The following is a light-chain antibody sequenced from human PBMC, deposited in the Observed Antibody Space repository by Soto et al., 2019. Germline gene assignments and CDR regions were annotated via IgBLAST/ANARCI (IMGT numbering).Light chain of an antibody. CDR1: TSDVGGYNS. Sequence: QSALTQPASVSGSPGQSITISCTGTTSDVGGYNSVSWHQQHPGKAPNLMIYEVSNRPSGVSNRFSGSKSGNTASLTISGLQAEDEADYYCISYTSSSTLVFGGGTKLTVL. CDR2: EVS. V-gene: IGLV2-14*01. J-gene: IGLJ2*01. CDR3: ISYTSSSTLV.